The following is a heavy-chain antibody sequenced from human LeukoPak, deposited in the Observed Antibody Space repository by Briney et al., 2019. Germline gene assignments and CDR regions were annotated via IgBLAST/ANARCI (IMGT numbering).Heavy chain of an antibody. Sequence: PSQTLSLTCTVSGGSISSGGYYWSWLRQHPGKGLEWIGYIYYSGSTYYNPSLKSRVTISVDTSKNQFSLKLSSVTAADTAVYYCARVESRSSWYYFDYWRQGTLVTVSP. V-gene: IGHV4-31*03. D-gene: IGHD6-13*01. J-gene: IGHJ4*02. CDR2: IYYSGST. CDR1: GGSISSGGYY. CDR3: ARVESRSSWYYFDY.